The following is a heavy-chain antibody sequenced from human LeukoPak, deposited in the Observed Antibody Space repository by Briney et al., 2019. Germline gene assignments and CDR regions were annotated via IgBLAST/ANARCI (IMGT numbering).Heavy chain of an antibody. Sequence: PGGSLRHSCAASGFTFSIYAMHGVRQAPGKGLEWVAVISYDGSNKYYSDSVKGRFTICRDNSKHTLYLQMNSLRAEDTAVYYCARDSYGLDYWGQGTLVTVSS. CDR3: ARDSYGLDY. CDR2: ISYDGSNK. V-gene: IGHV3-30-3*01. J-gene: IGHJ4*02. CDR1: GFTFSIYA. D-gene: IGHD3-10*01.